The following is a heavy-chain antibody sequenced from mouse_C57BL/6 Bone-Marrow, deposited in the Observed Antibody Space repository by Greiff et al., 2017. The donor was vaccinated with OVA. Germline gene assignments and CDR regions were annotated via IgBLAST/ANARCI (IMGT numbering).Heavy chain of an antibody. V-gene: IGHV1S12*01. CDR2: IYPRDGST. Sequence: VQLQQPGAELVKPGASVKLSCKASGYTFTSYWMHWVKQRPEQGLEWIGYIYPRDGSTKYNEKFKGKATLTADKSSSTAYMQLNSLTSEDSAVYFCARELKPYYYGSRHFDYWGQGTTLTVSS. CDR3: ARELKPYYYGSRHFDY. J-gene: IGHJ2*01. CDR1: GYTFTSYW. D-gene: IGHD1-1*01.